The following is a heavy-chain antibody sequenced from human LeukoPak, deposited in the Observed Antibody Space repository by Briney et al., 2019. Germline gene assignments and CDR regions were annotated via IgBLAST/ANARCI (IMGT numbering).Heavy chain of an antibody. V-gene: IGHV4-59*01. D-gene: IGHD6-13*01. CDR3: GRVFYSSNWNLFDP. CDR2: IYYSGSI. J-gene: IGHJ5*02. CDR1: GGSISTYY. Sequence: SETLSLTCSVSGGSISTYYWSWIRQPPGKELEWIGYIYYSGSINYNPSLNSRVTISVDTSKNQFSLKLTSVTAADTAVYYCGRVFYSSNWNLFDPWGQGTLVTVSS.